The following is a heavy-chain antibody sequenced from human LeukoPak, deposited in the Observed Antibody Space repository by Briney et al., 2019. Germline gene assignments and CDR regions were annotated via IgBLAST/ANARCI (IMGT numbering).Heavy chain of an antibody. CDR3: ARGHYYDSSGYYFWFDP. CDR2: IYTSGST. Sequence: PSETLSLTCTVSGGSISSYYWSLIRQPAGKGLEWIGCIYTSGSTNYNPSLKSRVTMSVDTSKNQFSLKLSSVTAADTAVYYCARGHYYDSSGYYFWFDPWGQGTLVTVSS. V-gene: IGHV4-4*07. D-gene: IGHD3-22*01. J-gene: IGHJ5*02. CDR1: GGSISSYY.